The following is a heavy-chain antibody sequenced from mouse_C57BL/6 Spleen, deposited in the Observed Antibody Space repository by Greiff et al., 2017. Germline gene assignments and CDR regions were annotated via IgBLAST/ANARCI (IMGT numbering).Heavy chain of an antibody. J-gene: IGHJ2*01. D-gene: IGHD1-1*01. CDR2: INPGSGGT. CDR3: ARSSSATVVASPFDY. V-gene: IGHV1-54*01. CDR1: GYAFTNYL. Sequence: QVQLKQSGAELVRPGTSVKVSCKASGYAFTNYLIEWVKQRPGQGLEWIGVINPGSGGTNYNEKFKGKATLTADKSSSTAYMQLSSLTSEDSAVYFCARSSSATVVASPFDYWGQGTTLTVSS.